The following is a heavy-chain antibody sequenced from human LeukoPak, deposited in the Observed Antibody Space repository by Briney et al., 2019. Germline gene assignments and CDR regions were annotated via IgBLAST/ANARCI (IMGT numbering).Heavy chain of an antibody. CDR1: GFTFSSYA. CDR2: ISYDGSNK. D-gene: IGHD1-7*01. J-gene: IGHJ4*02. Sequence: GGSLRLSCAASGFTFSSYAMHWVRQAPGKGLEWVAVISYDGSNKYYADSVKGRFTISRDNSKNTLYMQMNSLRDEDTAIYYCAKDSYKWNYGQFDSWGQGTLVTVSS. CDR3: AKDSYKWNYGQFDS. V-gene: IGHV3-30-3*01.